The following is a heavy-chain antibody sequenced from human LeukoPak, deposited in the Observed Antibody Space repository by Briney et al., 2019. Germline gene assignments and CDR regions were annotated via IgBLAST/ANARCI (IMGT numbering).Heavy chain of an antibody. CDR3: ARSLALLRYIDF. CDR2: INHSGST. Sequence: SETLSLTCAVYGGSFSGYYWSWIRQPPGKGLEWIGEINHSGSTNYNPSLKSGVTISVDTSKNRFSLKLSSVTAADTAVYYCARSLALLRYIDFWGQGTLVTVSS. J-gene: IGHJ4*02. V-gene: IGHV4-34*01. CDR1: GGSFSGYY. D-gene: IGHD3-3*02.